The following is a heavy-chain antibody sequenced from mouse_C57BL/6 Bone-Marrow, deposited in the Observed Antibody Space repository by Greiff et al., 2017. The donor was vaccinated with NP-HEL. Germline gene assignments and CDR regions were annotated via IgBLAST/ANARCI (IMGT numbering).Heavy chain of an antibody. CDR2: ISSGGDYI. D-gene: IGHD1-1*01. Sequence: EVKLLESGEGLVKPGGSLKLSCAASGFTFSSYAMSWVRQTPEKRLEWVAYISSGGDYIYYADTVKGRFPISRDNARNTLYLQMSSLKSEDTAMYYCTRDRESFITTVVAPYAMDYWGQGTSVTVSS. CDR3: TRDRESFITTVVAPYAMDY. J-gene: IGHJ4*01. V-gene: IGHV5-9-1*02. CDR1: GFTFSSYA.